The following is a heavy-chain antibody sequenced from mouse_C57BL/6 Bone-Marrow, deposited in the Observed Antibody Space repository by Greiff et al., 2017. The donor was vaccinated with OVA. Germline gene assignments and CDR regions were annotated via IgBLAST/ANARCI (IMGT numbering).Heavy chain of an antibody. J-gene: IGHJ2*01. CDR3: ARRDSSGYDY. CDR1: GYTFTSYW. CDR2: IDPSDSYT. V-gene: IGHV1-50*01. Sequence: VQLQQPGAELVKPGASVKLSCKASGYTFTSYWMQWVKQRPGQGLEWIGEIDPSDSYTNYNQKFKGKATLTVDTSSSTAYMQLSSLTSEDSAVYYCARRDSSGYDYWGKGTTLTVSS. D-gene: IGHD3-2*02.